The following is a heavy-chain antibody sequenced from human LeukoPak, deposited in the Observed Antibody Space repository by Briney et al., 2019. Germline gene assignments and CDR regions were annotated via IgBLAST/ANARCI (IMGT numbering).Heavy chain of an antibody. D-gene: IGHD1-26*01. CDR1: GFIFSNYA. Sequence: PGGSLRLSCAASGFIFSNYAMSWVRQAPGKGLEWVAAISGSGDNTYYADSVKGRFTISRDNSKNTLYVQMNSLRAEDTAVYYCAKSWERQRLLDGTDVWGPGTTVTVSS. CDR3: AKSWERQRLLDGTDV. J-gene: IGHJ6*02. CDR2: ISGSGDNT. V-gene: IGHV3-23*01.